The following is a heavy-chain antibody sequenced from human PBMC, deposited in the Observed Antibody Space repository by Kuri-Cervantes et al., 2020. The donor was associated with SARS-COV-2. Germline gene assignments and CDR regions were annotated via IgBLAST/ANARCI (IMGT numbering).Heavy chain of an antibody. V-gene: IGHV3-21*01. Sequence: GGSLRLSCAASGFTFSSYWMSWVRQAPGKGLEWVSSISSSSSYIYYADSVKGRFTISRDNAKNSLYLQMNSLRAEDTAVYYCARESFPRWGYSRDPFDIWGQGTMVTVSS. CDR2: ISSSSSYI. J-gene: IGHJ3*02. CDR1: GFTFSSYW. D-gene: IGHD2-15*01. CDR3: ARESFPRWGYSRDPFDI.